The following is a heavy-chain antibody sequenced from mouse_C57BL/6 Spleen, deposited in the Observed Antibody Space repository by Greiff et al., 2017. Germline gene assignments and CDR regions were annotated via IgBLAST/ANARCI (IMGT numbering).Heavy chain of an antibody. CDR2: ISSGRSTI. V-gene: IGHV5-17*01. D-gene: IGHD6-2*01. CDR3: ARQSPMDY. Sequence: EVQLQQSGGGLVKPGGSLKLSCAASGFTFSDYGMHWVRQAPEKGLEWVAYISSGRSTIYYADTVKGRFTISRDNAKNTLFLQMTSLRSEDTAMYYCARQSPMDYWGQGTSVTVSA. J-gene: IGHJ4*01. CDR1: GFTFSDYG.